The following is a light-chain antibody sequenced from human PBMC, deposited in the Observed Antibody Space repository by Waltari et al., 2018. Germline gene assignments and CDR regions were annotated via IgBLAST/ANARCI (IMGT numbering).Light chain of an antibody. J-gene: IGLJ3*02. CDR1: SSDIGYYNL. Sequence: QSALTQPPSVSGSPGQSITISCTGTSSDIGYYNLVSWYQHLPGKAPKVMIYEVTKRPSGVSNRFSGSKSGNTASLTISGVQAEDEGHYYCCSYAGSGTWVFGGGTKLTVL. V-gene: IGLV2-23*02. CDR3: CSYAGSGTWV. CDR2: EVT.